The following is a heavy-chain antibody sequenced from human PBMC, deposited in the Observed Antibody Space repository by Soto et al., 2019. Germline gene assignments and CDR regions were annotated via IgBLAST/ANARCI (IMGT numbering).Heavy chain of an antibody. J-gene: IGHJ4*02. CDR3: ARDGGSY. CDR2: ISYDGSNK. Sequence: PGGSVRLSCAASGVSFSTYAMHWVRQAPGKGLEWVAVISYDGSNKYYADSVKGRFTISRDNSKNTLYLQMNSLRVEDTAVYYCARDGGSYWGQGTPVTVSS. CDR1: GVSFSTYA. V-gene: IGHV3-30-3*01. D-gene: IGHD3-16*01.